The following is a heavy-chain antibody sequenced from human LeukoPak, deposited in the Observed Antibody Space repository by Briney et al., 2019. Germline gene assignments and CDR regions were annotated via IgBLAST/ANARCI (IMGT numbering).Heavy chain of an antibody. Sequence: ASVTVSCKASGYTFTSYDINWVRQATGQGLEWMGWMNPNSGNTGYAQKFQGRVTMTRNTSISTAYMELSSLRSEDTAVYYCARVLRYFDWLNRPLYFDFDYWGQGTLVTVSS. CDR1: GYTFTSYD. D-gene: IGHD3-9*01. CDR2: MNPNSGNT. V-gene: IGHV1-8*01. CDR3: ARVLRYFDWLNRPLYFDFDY. J-gene: IGHJ4*02.